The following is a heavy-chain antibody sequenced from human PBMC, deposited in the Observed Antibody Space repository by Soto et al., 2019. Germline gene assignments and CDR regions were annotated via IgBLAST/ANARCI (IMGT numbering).Heavy chain of an antibody. J-gene: IGHJ4*02. CDR2: INRDSNT. Sequence: EEQLVESGGGLVQPGGSLRLSCAASGFTFSNHVMNWVRQAPGRGLEWVSSINRDSNTFYADSVKGRFTISRDNAKDSLNLQMNSLRTHETAVYYCVNGDYYVGQGTLVTVSS. CDR3: VNGDYY. CDR1: GFTFSNHV. V-gene: IGHV3-48*01. D-gene: IGHD4-17*01.